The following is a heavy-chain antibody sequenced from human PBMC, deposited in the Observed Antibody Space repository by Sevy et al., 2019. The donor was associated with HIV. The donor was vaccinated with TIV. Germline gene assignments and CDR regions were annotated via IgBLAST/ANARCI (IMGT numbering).Heavy chain of an antibody. D-gene: IGHD1-26*01. CDR1: SGSISSGSYY. V-gene: IGHV4-61*02. CDR3: ARGRAGIVGATSYYYYMDV. CDR2: IYTSGST. Sequence: SETLSLTCTVSSGSISSGSYYWSWIRQPAGKGLEWIGRIYTSGSTNYNPSLKSRVTISVDTSKNQFSLKLSSVTAADTAVYYCARGRAGIVGATSYYYYMDVWGKGTTVTVSS. J-gene: IGHJ6*03.